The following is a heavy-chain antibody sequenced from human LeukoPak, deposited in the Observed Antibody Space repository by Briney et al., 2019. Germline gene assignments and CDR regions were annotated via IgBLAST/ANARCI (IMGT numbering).Heavy chain of an antibody. CDR2: INAGNGNT. V-gene: IGHV1-3*01. Sequence: ASVKVSCKASGYSFTSYGMHWVRQAPGQRLEWMGWINAGNGNTKYSQKFQGRVTMTTDTSTSTAYMELRSLRSDDTAMYYCAREDHQLAPYFDYWGREPWSPSPQ. J-gene: IGHJ4*02. CDR3: AREDHQLAPYFDY. D-gene: IGHD2-2*01. CDR1: GYSFTSYG.